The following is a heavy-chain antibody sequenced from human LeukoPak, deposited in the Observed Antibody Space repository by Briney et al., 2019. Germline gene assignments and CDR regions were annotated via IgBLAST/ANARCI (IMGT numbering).Heavy chain of an antibody. Sequence: SETLSLTCTVSGRSISSSSYYWGWIRQPPGKGLEWIGSIYYSGSTYYNPSLKSRVTISLDTSKNQFSLKLSSVTAADTAVYYCARTSRITMVRGVIITDHFDYWGQGTLVTVSS. V-gene: IGHV4-39*01. J-gene: IGHJ4*02. CDR2: IYYSGST. D-gene: IGHD3-10*01. CDR3: ARTSRITMVRGVIITDHFDY. CDR1: GRSISSSSYY.